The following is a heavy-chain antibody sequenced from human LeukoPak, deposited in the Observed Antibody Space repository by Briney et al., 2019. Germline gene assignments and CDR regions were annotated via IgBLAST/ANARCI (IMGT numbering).Heavy chain of an antibody. J-gene: IGHJ4*02. V-gene: IGHV3-53*01. Sequence: GGSLRLSCAASGFTVSSNYMSWVRQAPGKGLEWVSVIYSGGSTYYADSVKGRFTISRDNSKNTLYLQMNSLRAEDTAVYYCAKTGSLSYYDSSGYYYPPFDYWGQGTLVTVSS. CDR1: GFTVSSNY. CDR2: IYSGGST. CDR3: AKTGSLSYYDSSGYYYPPFDY. D-gene: IGHD3-22*01.